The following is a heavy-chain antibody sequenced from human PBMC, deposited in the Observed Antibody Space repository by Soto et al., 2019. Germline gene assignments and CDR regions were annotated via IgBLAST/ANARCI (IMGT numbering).Heavy chain of an antibody. CDR3: ARDPEALDY. CDR1: GFTFSSYS. J-gene: IGHJ4*02. V-gene: IGHV3-48*01. Sequence: PGGSLRLSCAASGFTFSSYSMNWVRQAPGKGLEWVSYIRSSGSPIYYADSVKGRFTISRDNAKNSLYLQMNSLRAEDTAVYYCARDPEALDYWGLGTLVTV. CDR2: IRSSGSPI.